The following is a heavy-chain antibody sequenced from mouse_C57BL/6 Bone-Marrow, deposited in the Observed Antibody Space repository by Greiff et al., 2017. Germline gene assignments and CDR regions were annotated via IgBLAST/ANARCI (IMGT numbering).Heavy chain of an antibody. V-gene: IGHV1-58*01. Sequence: EVQLQQSGAELVRPGSSVKMSCKTSGYTFTSYGINWVKQRPGQGLEWIGYIYIGNGYTVYNEKFKGKATLTSDTSSSTAYMQLSSLTSEDSAIYICARSGDYGSYCDAMDYWGQGTSVTVSS. J-gene: IGHJ4*01. CDR1: GYTFTSYG. CDR3: ARSGDYGSYCDAMDY. D-gene: IGHD1-1*02. CDR2: IYIGNGYT.